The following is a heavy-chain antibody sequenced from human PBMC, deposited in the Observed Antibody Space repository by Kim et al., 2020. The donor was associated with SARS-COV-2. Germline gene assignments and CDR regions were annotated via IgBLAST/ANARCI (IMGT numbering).Heavy chain of an antibody. CDR2: ITDTGATT. Sequence: GGSLRLSCAASGFTFSDIPMSWVRQAPGKGLEWVSSITDTGATTYYADSVKGRFTISRDNSKNTVYLQMISLRAEDTAVYYCAKDRRVPKAYYLDSWGQGTLVTVPS. CDR1: GFTFSDIP. J-gene: IGHJ4*02. V-gene: IGHV3-23*01. CDR3: AKDRRVPKAYYLDS.